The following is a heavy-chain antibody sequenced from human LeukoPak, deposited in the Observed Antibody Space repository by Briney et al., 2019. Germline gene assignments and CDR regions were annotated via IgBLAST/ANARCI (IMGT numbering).Heavy chain of an antibody. D-gene: IGHD6-19*01. CDR2: IWYDGSKE. CDR3: AREGSGWYLASDY. Sequence: PGGSLRLSCAASGFTFSGYGMHWVRQAPGKGPEWVAIIWYDGSKEYYADSVKGRFTISRDNSKNTLYLQMHSLRAEDTAVYYCAREGSGWYLASDYWGQGTLVTVSS. V-gene: IGHV3-33*01. CDR1: GFTFSGYG. J-gene: IGHJ4*02.